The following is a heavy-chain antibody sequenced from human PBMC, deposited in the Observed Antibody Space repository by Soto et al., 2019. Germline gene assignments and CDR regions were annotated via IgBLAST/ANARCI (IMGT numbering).Heavy chain of an antibody. CDR1: GGTFGSHG. CDR3: ARGAMANFDY. V-gene: IGHV1-69*13. Sequence: SVKVSCKASGGTFGSHGIAWVRQAPGQGLEWMGGFIAMLGTPTYAKKVQGRATITADESLTSSYLELRSLRSEDTAMYFCARGAMANFDYWGQGTVVTVSA. J-gene: IGHJ4*02. D-gene: IGHD5-18*01. CDR2: FIAMLGTP.